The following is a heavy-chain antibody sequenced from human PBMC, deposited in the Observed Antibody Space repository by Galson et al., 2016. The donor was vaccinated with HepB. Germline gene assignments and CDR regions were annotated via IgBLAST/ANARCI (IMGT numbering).Heavy chain of an antibody. CDR3: AREFRDTISGVPSRVDV. J-gene: IGHJ6*04. Sequence: SLRLSCAASGFSVSSDYMSWVRQAPGKGLEWISVLYADGKTRYADSVKGRLTISRDTSKHILFLDMNGLRVEDTAVYYCAREFRDTISGVPSRVDVWGKGTTVIVSS. CDR1: GFSVSSDY. V-gene: IGHV3-53*01. CDR2: LYADGKT. D-gene: IGHD3-3*01.